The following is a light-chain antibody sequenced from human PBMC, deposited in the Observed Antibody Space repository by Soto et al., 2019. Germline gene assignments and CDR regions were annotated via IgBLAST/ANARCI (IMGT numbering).Light chain of an antibody. J-gene: IGKJ4*01. Sequence: EIVLTQSPATLSLSPGERATLSCRASQSVSSYLAWYQQKPGQAPRLLIYDASNRATGIPARFSGSGSGTAFTLTISSLEPEDFAIYYCPQRSNWPPVTFGGGTKVEIK. CDR3: PQRSNWPPVT. V-gene: IGKV3-11*01. CDR1: QSVSSY. CDR2: DAS.